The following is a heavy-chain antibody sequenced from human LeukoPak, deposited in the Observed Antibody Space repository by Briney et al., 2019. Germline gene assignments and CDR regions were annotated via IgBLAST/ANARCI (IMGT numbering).Heavy chain of an antibody. CDR2: IYYSGST. CDR1: GGSISSYY. J-gene: IGHJ6*02. CDR3: ARHPYYYDSSGYYYYYGMDV. Sequence: SETLSLTCTVSGGSISSYYWSWIRQPPGKGLEWVGYIYYSGSTNYNPSLKRRVTISVDTSKNQFSLKLSSVTAADTAVYYCARHPYYYDSSGYYYYYGMDVWGQGTTVTVSS. V-gene: IGHV4-59*08. D-gene: IGHD3-22*01.